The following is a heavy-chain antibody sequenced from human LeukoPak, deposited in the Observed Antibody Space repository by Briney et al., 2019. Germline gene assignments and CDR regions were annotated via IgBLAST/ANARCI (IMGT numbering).Heavy chain of an antibody. CDR3: ARGAYYYDSSGYSYYFDY. Sequence: ASVKVSCKASGYTFTGYYMHGVRQAPGQGLEWMGWINPNSGGTNYAQKFQGRVTMTRDTSISTAYMELSRLRSDDTAVYYCARGAYYYDSSGYSYYFDYWGQGTLVTVSS. J-gene: IGHJ4*02. D-gene: IGHD3-22*01. CDR2: INPNSGGT. CDR1: GYTFTGYY. V-gene: IGHV1-2*02.